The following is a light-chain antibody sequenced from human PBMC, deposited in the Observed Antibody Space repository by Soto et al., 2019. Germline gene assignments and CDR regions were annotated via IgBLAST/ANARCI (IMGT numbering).Light chain of an antibody. CDR3: QHYANSVWT. Sequence: IVLTQSPDTLSLSPGERATLSCRASQSVSSSQLVWYQQKPGQAPRLLIYAASSRATGIPDRFSGSGSGTDFTLTVSELETEDFAVYYCQHYANSVWTFGQGTTVEIK. V-gene: IGKV3-20*01. J-gene: IGKJ1*01. CDR1: QSVSSSQ. CDR2: AAS.